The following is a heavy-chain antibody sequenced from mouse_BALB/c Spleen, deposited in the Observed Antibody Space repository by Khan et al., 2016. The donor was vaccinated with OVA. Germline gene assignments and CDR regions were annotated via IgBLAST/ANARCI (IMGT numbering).Heavy chain of an antibody. D-gene: IGHD1-1*01. CDR2: ISSGGSYT. V-gene: IGHV5-9-3*01. CDR1: GITFSRYS. CDR3: ARHEDYYGSIPYFDY. Sequence: EVELVESGGGLVKPGGSLKLSCVASGITFSRYSMSWVRQTQEKRLEWVASISSGGSYTYYPDSVKGRFTLSRDNAANTLYLQMSSLRSEDKAIYYCARHEDYYGSIPYFDYWGQGTTLTVSS. J-gene: IGHJ2*01.